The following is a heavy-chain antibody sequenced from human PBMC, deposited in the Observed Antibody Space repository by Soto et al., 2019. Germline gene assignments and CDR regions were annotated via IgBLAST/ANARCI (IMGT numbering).Heavy chain of an antibody. CDR1: GVSISSGNW. CDR2: IFHDGTA. CDR3: ARLVYDTRLDYLYFDF. Sequence: SETLSLTCTVSGVSISSGNWWTWVRQSPRKGLEYIGEIFHDGTANYFPSFERRFAMSVDKSKNQFSLKLTSVTAADAAIYSCARLVYDTRLDYLYFDFWGQGAQVTASS. V-gene: IGHV4-4*02. D-gene: IGHD3-16*01. J-gene: IGHJ4*02.